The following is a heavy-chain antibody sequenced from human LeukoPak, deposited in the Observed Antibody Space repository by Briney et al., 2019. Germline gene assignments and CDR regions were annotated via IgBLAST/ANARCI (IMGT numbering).Heavy chain of an antibody. D-gene: IGHD2-21*01. CDR1: GGSFSVYS. CDR2: INHSGST. J-gene: IGHJ3*02. V-gene: IGHV4-34*01. CDR3: ARGSVVVRAFDI. Sequence: SETLSLTCAVYGGSFSVYSWSWIRQPPGKGLEWIGEINHSGSTNYNPSLKSRVTISVDTSKNQFSLKLSSVTAADTAVYYCARGSVVVRAFDIWGQGTMVTVSS.